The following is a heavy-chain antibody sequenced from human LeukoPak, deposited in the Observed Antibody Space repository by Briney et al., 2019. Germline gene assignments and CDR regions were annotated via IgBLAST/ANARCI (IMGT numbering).Heavy chain of an antibody. Sequence: GASVKVSCKASGYTFTGYYMHWVRQAPGQGLEWMGWINPNSGGTNYAQKFQGRVTMTRDTSISTAYMELSRLRSDDTAVYYCARERVVVPAAGRALYYYGMDVWGQGTTVTVSS. J-gene: IGHJ6*02. CDR3: ARERVVVPAAGRALYYYGMDV. CDR2: INPNSGGT. V-gene: IGHV1-2*02. D-gene: IGHD2-2*01. CDR1: GYTFTGYY.